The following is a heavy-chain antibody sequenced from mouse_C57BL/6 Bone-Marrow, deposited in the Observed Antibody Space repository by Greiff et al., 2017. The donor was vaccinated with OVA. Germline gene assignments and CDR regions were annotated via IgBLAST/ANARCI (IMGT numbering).Heavy chain of an antibody. CDR1: GYSITSGYY. D-gene: IGHD2-3*01. J-gene: IGHJ3*01. CDR3: ARDYDGYYWFAY. Sequence: EVQLQESGPGLVKPSQSLSLTCSVTGYSITSGYYWNWIRQFPGNKLEWMGYISYDGSNNYNPSLKNRISITRDTSKNQFFLKLNSVTTEDTATYYCARDYDGYYWFAYWGQGTLVTVSA. V-gene: IGHV3-6*01. CDR2: ISYDGSN.